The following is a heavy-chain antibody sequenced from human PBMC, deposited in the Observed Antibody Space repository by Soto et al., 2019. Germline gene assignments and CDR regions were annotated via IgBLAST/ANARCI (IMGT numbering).Heavy chain of an antibody. CDR1: GYTFTSYG. CDR2: ISAYNGNT. J-gene: IGHJ5*02. V-gene: IGHV1-18*01. D-gene: IGHD2-2*01. CDR3: GRDIVVVPAPDPESWFDP. Sequence: ASVKVSCKASGYTFTSYGISWVRQAPGQGLEWMGWISAYNGNTNYAQKLQGRVTMTADTSTSTAYMELRSLRSDDTAVYYCGRDIVVVPAPDPESWFDPWGQGTLVTAPQ.